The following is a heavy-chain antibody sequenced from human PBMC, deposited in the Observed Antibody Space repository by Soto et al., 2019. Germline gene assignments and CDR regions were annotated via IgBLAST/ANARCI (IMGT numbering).Heavy chain of an antibody. D-gene: IGHD2-15*01. J-gene: IGHJ3*02. Sequence: ASVKVSCKASGYTFTSYYMHWVRQAPGQGLEWMGIINPSGGSTSYAQKFQGRVTMTRDPSTSTVYMELSSLRSEDTAVYYCARHLGYCSGGSCYGAPHAFDIWGQGTMVTVSS. CDR2: INPSGGST. CDR1: GYTFTSYY. V-gene: IGHV1-46*01. CDR3: ARHLGYCSGGSCYGAPHAFDI.